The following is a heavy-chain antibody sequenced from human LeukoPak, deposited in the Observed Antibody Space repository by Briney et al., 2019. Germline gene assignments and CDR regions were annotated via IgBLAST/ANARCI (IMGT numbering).Heavy chain of an antibody. D-gene: IGHD6-19*01. Sequence: ASVKVSCKASGYTFTSYGISWVRQAPGQGLEWMGWISAYNGNTNYAQKLQGRVTMTTDTSTSTAYMELRRLRSDYTAVYYCARRAVAGQDGDYWGQGTLVTVSS. V-gene: IGHV1-18*01. J-gene: IGHJ4*02. CDR1: GYTFTSYG. CDR3: ARRAVAGQDGDY. CDR2: ISAYNGNT.